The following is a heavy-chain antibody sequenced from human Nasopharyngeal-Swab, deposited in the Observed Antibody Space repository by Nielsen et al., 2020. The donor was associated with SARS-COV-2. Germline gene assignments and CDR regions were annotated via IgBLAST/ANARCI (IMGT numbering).Heavy chain of an antibody. J-gene: IGHJ6*03. Sequence: SETLSLTCTVSGGSISSSSYYWGWIRQPPGKGPEWIGSIYYGGSTYYNPSLKSRVTISVDTSKNQFSLKLSSVTAADTAVYYCATYGYGSYYYYYMDVWGKGTTVTVSS. D-gene: IGHD5-18*01. CDR2: IYYGGST. V-gene: IGHV4-39*01. CDR1: GGSISSSSYY. CDR3: ATYGYGSYYYYYMDV.